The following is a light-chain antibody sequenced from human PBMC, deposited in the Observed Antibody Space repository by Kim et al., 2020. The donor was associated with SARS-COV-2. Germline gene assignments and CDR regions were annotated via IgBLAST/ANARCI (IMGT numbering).Light chain of an antibody. CDR3: NSYTTSSTYV. J-gene: IGLJ1*01. CDR1: ISDVGFYDY. V-gene: IGLV2-14*01. Sequence: QSALTQSASVSGSPGQSITISCTGTISDVGFYDYVSWYQQHPGKAPKLLIHDVTDRPSGVSDRFSGSKSGNTASLTIPGLQAEDEADYYCNSYTTSSTYVFGTGTKVTVL. CDR2: DVT.